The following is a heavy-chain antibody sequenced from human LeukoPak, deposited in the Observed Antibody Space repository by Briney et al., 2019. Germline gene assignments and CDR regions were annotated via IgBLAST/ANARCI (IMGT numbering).Heavy chain of an antibody. CDR1: GFTFSSYA. Sequence: GGSLRLSCAASGFTFSSYAMSWVRQAPGKGLEWVSAISGSGGSTYYADSVRGRFPISRDNSKNTLYLQMNSLRAEDTAVYYCAKRDRELGFDYWGQGTLVTVSS. CDR2: ISGSGGST. CDR3: AKRDRELGFDY. D-gene: IGHD7-27*01. J-gene: IGHJ4*02. V-gene: IGHV3-23*01.